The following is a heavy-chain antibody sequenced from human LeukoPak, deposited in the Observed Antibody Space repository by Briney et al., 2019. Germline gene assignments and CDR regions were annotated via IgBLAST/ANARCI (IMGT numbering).Heavy chain of an antibody. CDR2: ISYDGSNK. D-gene: IGHD5-12*01. CDR3: AREMGGYPCDY. J-gene: IGHJ4*02. Sequence: QPGGSLRLSCAASGFTFSSYAMHWVRQAPGKGLEWVAVISYDGSNKYYADSVKGRFTTSRDNAKNSLYLQMNSLTAEDTAIYYCAREMGGYPCDYWGQGTLVTVSS. V-gene: IGHV3-30*04. CDR1: GFTFSSYA.